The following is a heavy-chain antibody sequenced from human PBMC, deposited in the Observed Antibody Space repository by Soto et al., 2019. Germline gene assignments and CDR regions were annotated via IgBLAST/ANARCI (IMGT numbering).Heavy chain of an antibody. Sequence: SETLSLTCPVSGGSISNDVDYWTWIRQYPGKGLEWIGYIYYTGATNYNPSLESRLTISVDTSKNQFSLNLSSVTAADTAVYYCARAMGDWGTYYYYYGFDVWGQGTTVNVSS. CDR3: ARAMGDWGTYYYYYGFDV. J-gene: IGHJ6*02. D-gene: IGHD3-16*01. CDR2: IYYTGAT. CDR1: GGSISNDVDY. V-gene: IGHV4-61*08.